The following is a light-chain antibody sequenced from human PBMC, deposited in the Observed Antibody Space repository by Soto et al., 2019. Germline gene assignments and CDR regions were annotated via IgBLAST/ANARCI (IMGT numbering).Light chain of an antibody. J-gene: IGKJ4*01. CDR3: QQYNNWPPLT. CDR2: GAS. Sequence: ERVMTQSPATLSVSPGERATLSCRASQSVRSNLAWYQQKPGQAPRLLIYGASTRATGIPARFNGSGSGTEFTLTISSLQSEDFVVYYCQQYNNWPPLTFGGGTKVEIK. CDR1: QSVRSN. V-gene: IGKV3-15*01.